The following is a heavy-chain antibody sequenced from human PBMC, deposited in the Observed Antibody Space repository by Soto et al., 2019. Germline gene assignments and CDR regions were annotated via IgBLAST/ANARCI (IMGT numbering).Heavy chain of an antibody. CDR1: GDSVSSNSAA. D-gene: IGHD6-19*01. CDR2: TYYRSKWYN. CDR3: ARAAALRKPGIAVAGIDYYYYGMDV. V-gene: IGHV6-1*01. Sequence: SQTRSLTCAISGDSVSSNSAAWNWIRQSPSRGLEWLGRTYYRSKWYNDYAVSVKSRITINPDTSKNQFSLQLNSVTPEDTAVYYCARAAALRKPGIAVAGIDYYYYGMDVWGQGTTVTVSS. J-gene: IGHJ6*02.